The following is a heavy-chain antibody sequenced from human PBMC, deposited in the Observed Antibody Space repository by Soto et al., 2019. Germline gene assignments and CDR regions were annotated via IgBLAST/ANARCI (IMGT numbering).Heavy chain of an antibody. V-gene: IGHV3-48*03. CDR3: VRDESAPFDY. Sequence: PGGSLRLSCAASGFTFSLYEMNWVRQAPGKGLEWVSYISGSGTTIYYADSLKGRFTISRDNAKNSLYLQMNDLRAEDTAVYYCVRDESAPFDYWGQGTLVTV. CDR2: ISGSGTTI. CDR1: GFTFSLYE. J-gene: IGHJ4*02.